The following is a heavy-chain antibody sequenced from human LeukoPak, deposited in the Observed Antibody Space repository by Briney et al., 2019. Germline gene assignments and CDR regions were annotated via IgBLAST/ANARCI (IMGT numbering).Heavy chain of an antibody. CDR3: ARHGPNDYGGNWDWYFDL. J-gene: IGHJ2*01. V-gene: IGHV3-21*01. CDR2: ISSSSSYI. Sequence: GGSLGLSCAASGFTFSSYSMSWVRQAPGKGLEWVSSISSSSSYIYYADTVKGRFTISRDNAKNSLYLQMNSLRAEDTAVYYCARHGPNDYGGNWDWYFDLWGRGTLVTVSS. D-gene: IGHD4-23*01. CDR1: GFTFSSYS.